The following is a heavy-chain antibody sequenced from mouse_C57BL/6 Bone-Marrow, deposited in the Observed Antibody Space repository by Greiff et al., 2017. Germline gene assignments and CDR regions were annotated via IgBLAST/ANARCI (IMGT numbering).Heavy chain of an antibody. CDR3: ARLRRRGFDD. V-gene: IGHV1-59*01. CDR1: GYTFTSYW. Sequence: QVQLQQPGAELVRPGTSVKLSCKASGYTFTSYWMHWVKQRPGQGLEWIGVIDPSDSYPYYTHKFQGRATLTGDTPTSPAYMQLSSLTSEDSAVYYCARLRRRGFDDWGQGTTLTVSS. CDR2: IDPSDSYP. D-gene: IGHD2-12*01. J-gene: IGHJ2*01.